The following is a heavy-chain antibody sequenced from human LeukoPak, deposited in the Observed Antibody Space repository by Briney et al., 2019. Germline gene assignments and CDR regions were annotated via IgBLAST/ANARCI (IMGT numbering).Heavy chain of an antibody. Sequence: PSETLSLICTVSGGSITSNYWSWIRQPPGKGLEWIGYFYDSGSTSCNPSLKSRVTISGDTSKNQFSLNLNYVTAADTAVYYCARAKPNWNPPDYWGQGTLVTVSS. J-gene: IGHJ4*02. V-gene: IGHV4-59*08. D-gene: IGHD1-1*01. CDR2: FYDSGST. CDR3: ARAKPNWNPPDY. CDR1: GGSITSNY.